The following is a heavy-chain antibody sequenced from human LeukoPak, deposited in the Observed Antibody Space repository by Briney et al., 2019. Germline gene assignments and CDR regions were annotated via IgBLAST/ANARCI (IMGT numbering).Heavy chain of an antibody. CDR1: GFTFSSYG. Sequence: PGGSLRLSCAASGFTFSSYGMHWVPQAPGKGLEWVAFIRCDGSNKYYADSVKGRFTISRDNSKNTLYLQMNSLRAEDTAVYYCAKAPSGSYRGGFDYWGQGTLVTVSS. D-gene: IGHD1-26*01. CDR2: IRCDGSNK. J-gene: IGHJ4*02. CDR3: AKAPSGSYRGGFDY. V-gene: IGHV3-30*02.